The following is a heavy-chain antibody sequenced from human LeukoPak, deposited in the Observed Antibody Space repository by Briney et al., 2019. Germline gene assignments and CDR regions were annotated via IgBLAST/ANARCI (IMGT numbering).Heavy chain of an antibody. V-gene: IGHV4-39*01. CDR1: GGSISSSSYY. Sequence: SETLSLTCTVSGGSISSSSYYWGWIRQPPGKGLEWIGSVYYSGSTYYNPSLKSRVTISVDTSKNQFSLKLSSVTAADTAVYYCARRGTGSFDPWGQGTLVTVSS. D-gene: IGHD1-1*01. CDR3: ARRGTGSFDP. CDR2: VYYSGST. J-gene: IGHJ5*02.